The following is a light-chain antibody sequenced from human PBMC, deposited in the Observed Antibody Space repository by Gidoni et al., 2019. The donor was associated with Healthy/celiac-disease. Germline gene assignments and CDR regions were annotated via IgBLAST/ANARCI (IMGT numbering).Light chain of an antibody. CDR1: QSVSSN. Sequence: EIVMTQSPATLSVSPGERATLSCRASQSVSSNLAWYQQKPGQAPRLLIYGASTRATGIPARFSGSGSGTEFTRTISSLQSEDFAVYYCQQYKNWPPWTFXQXTKVEIK. CDR3: QQYKNWPPWT. V-gene: IGKV3-15*01. J-gene: IGKJ1*01. CDR2: GAS.